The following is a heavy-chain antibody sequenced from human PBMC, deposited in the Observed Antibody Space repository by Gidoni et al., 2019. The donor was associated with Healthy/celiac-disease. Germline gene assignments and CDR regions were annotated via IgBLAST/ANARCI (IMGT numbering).Heavy chain of an antibody. J-gene: IGHJ2*01. CDR3: ARGTSSGWHWYFDL. D-gene: IGHD6-19*01. CDR1: GFTFSDYY. Sequence: QVQLVESGGGLVKPGGSLRPSCAASGFTFSDYYMSWIRQAPGKGLEWVSYISSSSSYTNYADSVKGRFTISRDNAKNSLYLQMNSLRAEDTAVYYCARGTSSGWHWYFDLWGRGTLVTVSS. CDR2: ISSSSSYT. V-gene: IGHV3-11*05.